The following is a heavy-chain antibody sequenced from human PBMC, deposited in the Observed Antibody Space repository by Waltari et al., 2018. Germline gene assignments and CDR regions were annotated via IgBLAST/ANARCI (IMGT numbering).Heavy chain of an antibody. CDR2: FYYTGST. CDR1: GDSIPSAAHY. D-gene: IGHD4-17*01. V-gene: IGHV4-30-4*08. Sequence: QVQLQESGPGLVKPSPTLSLSCTVSGDSIPSAAHYWSWIRQPPGKGLEWIGNFYYTGSTYYNPSLESRVSISVDTSNKQFSLKLRSVTAADTAIYFCARDDYGDYSGRFFQHWGQGALVAVSS. J-gene: IGHJ1*01. CDR3: ARDDYGDYSGRFFQH.